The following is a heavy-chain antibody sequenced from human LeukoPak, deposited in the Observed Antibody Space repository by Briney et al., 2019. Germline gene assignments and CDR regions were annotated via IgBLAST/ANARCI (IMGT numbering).Heavy chain of an antibody. CDR2: IIPIFGTA. V-gene: IGHV1-69*05. CDR1: GGTFSSYA. CDR3: AREGDILTGSPLGWFDP. J-gene: IGHJ5*02. Sequence: ASVKVSCKASGGTFSSYAISWVRQAPGQGLEWMGRIIPIFGTANYAQKLQGRVTITTDESTSPAYMELSSPRSEDTAVYCCAREGDILTGSPLGWFDPWGQGTLVTVSS. D-gene: IGHD3-9*01.